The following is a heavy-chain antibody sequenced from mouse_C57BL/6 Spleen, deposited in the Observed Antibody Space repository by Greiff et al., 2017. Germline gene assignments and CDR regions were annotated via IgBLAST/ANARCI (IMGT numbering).Heavy chain of an antibody. J-gene: IGHJ1*03. CDR1: GYTFTDYN. D-gene: IGHD1-1*01. Sequence: EVQLQQSGPELVKPGASVKIPCKASGYTFTDYNMDWVKQSHGKSLEWIGDINPNNGGTIYNQKFKGKATLTVDKSSSTAYMELRSLTSEDTAVYDCARRDNNYWYFDVWGTGTTVTVSS. V-gene: IGHV1-18*01. CDR3: ARRDNNYWYFDV. CDR2: INPNNGGT.